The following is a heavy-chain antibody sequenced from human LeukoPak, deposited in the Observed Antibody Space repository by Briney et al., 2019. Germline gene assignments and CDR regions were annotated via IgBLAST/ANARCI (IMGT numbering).Heavy chain of an antibody. Sequence: GASVKVSCKPSGYTFTSYYMHWGRQAPEQGLDGMGIINPSGGSTSYAQKFQGRVTMTRDMSTSTVYMELSSLRSEDTAVYYCAREYGDDRGKRFDPWGQGTLVTVSS. CDR1: GYTFTSYY. CDR2: INPSGGST. J-gene: IGHJ5*02. CDR3: AREYGDDRGKRFDP. V-gene: IGHV1-46*01. D-gene: IGHD3-10*01.